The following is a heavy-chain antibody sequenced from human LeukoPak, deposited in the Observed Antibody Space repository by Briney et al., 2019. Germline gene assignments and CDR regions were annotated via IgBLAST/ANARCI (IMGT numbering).Heavy chain of an antibody. V-gene: IGHV3-48*04. CDR1: GFTFSRYS. CDR3: ARDNTLNCFDP. D-gene: IGHD2/OR15-2a*01. Sequence: GGSLRLSCAASGFTFSRYSMNWVRQAPGKGLEWVSYISSSSSTIYYADSVKGRFTISRDNAKNSLYLQMNSLRAEDTAMYYCARDNTLNCFDPWGQGTLVTVSS. J-gene: IGHJ5*02. CDR2: ISSSSSTI.